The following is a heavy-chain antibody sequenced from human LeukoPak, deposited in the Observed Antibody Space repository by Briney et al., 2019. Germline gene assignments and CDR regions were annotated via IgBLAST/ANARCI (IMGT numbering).Heavy chain of an antibody. V-gene: IGHV1-8*01. CDR3: AREASSWYITGDYYYMDV. J-gene: IGHJ6*03. CDR1: GYTFTSYD. CDR2: MNPNSGNT. Sequence: GASVKVSCKASGYTFTSYDIDWVRQATGQGLEWMGWMNPNSGNTGYAQKLQGRVTMTTDTSTSTAYMELRSLRSDDTAVYYCAREASSWYITGDYYYMDVWGKGTTVTVSS. D-gene: IGHD6-13*01.